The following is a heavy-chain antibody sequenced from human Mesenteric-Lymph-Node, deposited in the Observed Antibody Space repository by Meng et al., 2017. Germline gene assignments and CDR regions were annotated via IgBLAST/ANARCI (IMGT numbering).Heavy chain of an antibody. CDR3: ARDAGYDFWSSYWYYFDY. CDR1: GYTFTSYA. Sequence: ASVKVSCKASGYTFTSYAMNWVRQAPGQGLEWMGWINTNAGNPTYAQGFTGRFVFTLDTSVSTAYLQVSSLKTEDTAVYYCARDAGYDFWSSYWYYFDYWGQGTLVTVSS. D-gene: IGHD3-3*01. J-gene: IGHJ4*02. CDR2: INTNAGNP. V-gene: IGHV7-4-1*02.